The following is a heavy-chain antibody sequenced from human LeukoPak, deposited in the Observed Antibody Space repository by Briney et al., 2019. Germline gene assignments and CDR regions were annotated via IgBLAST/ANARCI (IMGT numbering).Heavy chain of an antibody. Sequence: SETLSLTCTVSGGSISSSSYYWGWIRQPPGKGLEWIGSIYYSGSTYYNPSLKSRVTISVDTSKNQFSLKLSSVTAADTAVYYCARPIMITFGGVIAAWFDPWGQGTLATVSS. CDR3: ARPIMITFGGVIAAWFDP. J-gene: IGHJ5*02. D-gene: IGHD3-16*02. CDR2: IYYSGST. V-gene: IGHV4-39*01. CDR1: GGSISSSSYY.